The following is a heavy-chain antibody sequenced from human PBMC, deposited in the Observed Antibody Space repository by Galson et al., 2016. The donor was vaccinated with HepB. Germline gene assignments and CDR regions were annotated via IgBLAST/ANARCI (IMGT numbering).Heavy chain of an antibody. J-gene: IGHJ5*02. V-gene: IGHV3-23*01. D-gene: IGHD3-10*01. CDR2: ISGSGGST. CDR1: GFRLSNYT. CDR3: AKDVGFGELLQNWFDP. Sequence: SLRLSCAASGFRLSNYTMSWVRQAPGKGLEWVSVFISGSGGSTYYADSVKGRFTISRDNSKNTVYLQMNSLRVEDTAVYYCAKDVGFGELLQNWFDPWGQETLVTVSS.